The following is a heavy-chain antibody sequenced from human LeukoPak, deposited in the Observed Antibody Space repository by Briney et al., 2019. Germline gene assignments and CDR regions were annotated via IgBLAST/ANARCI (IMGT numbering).Heavy chain of an antibody. CDR1: GGSISSSNW. D-gene: IGHD3-10*01. J-gene: IGHJ5*02. Sequence: SETLSLTCAVSGGSISSSNWWSWVRQPPGKGLEWIGEMYPSGSTNYNPSLKSRVTISIDKSKNQFSLKLTSVTAADTAVYYCARDNVESYYYGSGSLPHWFDPWGQGTLVTVSS. V-gene: IGHV4-4*02. CDR2: MYPSGST. CDR3: ARDNVESYYYGSGSLPHWFDP.